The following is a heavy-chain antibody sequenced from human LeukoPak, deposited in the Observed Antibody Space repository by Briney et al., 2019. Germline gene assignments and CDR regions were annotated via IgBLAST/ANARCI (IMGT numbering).Heavy chain of an antibody. J-gene: IGHJ5*02. V-gene: IGHV1-2*02. Sequence: GASVKVSCKASGYTFTGYYMHWVRQAPGQGREWMGWINPNSGGTNYAQTFQGRVTMTRDTSISTAYMELSRLRSDDTAVYYCARGSCSSTSCHPALNWFDPWGQGTLVTVSS. CDR2: INPNSGGT. D-gene: IGHD2-2*01. CDR1: GYTFTGYY. CDR3: ARGSCSSTSCHPALNWFDP.